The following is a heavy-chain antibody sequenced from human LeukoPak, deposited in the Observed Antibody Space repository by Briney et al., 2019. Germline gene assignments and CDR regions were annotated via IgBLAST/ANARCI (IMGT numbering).Heavy chain of an antibody. CDR2: ISYDRSNK. J-gene: IGHJ6*03. V-gene: IGHV3-30*18. CDR3: AKDGHLLRQYHYYYMDV. CDR1: GFTFSSYW. D-gene: IGHD3-16*01. Sequence: GGSLRLSCAASGFTFSSYWMSWVRQAPGKGLEWVAVISYDRSNKYSADSVKGRFTISRDNSKNTLYPQMNSLRLEDTAMYYRAKDGHLLRQYHYYYMDVWGKGTTVTVSS.